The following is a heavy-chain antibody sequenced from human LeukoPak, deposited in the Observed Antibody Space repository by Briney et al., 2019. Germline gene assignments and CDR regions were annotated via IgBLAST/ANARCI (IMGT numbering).Heavy chain of an antibody. V-gene: IGHV3-23*01. CDR3: AKGVAVASPYYFDY. D-gene: IGHD6-19*01. CDR2: ISSSGSST. CDR1: GFTFSSYA. J-gene: IGHJ4*02. Sequence: GGSLRLSCAASGFTFSSYAMSWVRQAPGKGLEWVSPISSSGSSTYYADSVKGRFTISRDNSKNTLYLQMNSLRAEDTAVYYCAKGVAVASPYYFDYWGQGTLVTVSS.